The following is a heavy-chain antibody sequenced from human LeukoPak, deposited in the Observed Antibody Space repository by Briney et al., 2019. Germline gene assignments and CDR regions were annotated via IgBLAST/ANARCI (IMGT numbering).Heavy chain of an antibody. CDR2: SSSSGTTI. J-gene: IGHJ6*02. CDR3: ARRRVYHGMDV. CDR1: GFTFSDYS. D-gene: IGHD3-16*02. Sequence: PGGSLRLSCAASGFTFSDYSMNWVRQAPGKGLEWGSSSSSSGTTIYYADSVKGRFTISRDNAENSLYLQMNSLRAEDTAVYYCARRRVYHGMDVWGQGTTVTVSS. V-gene: IGHV3-48*04.